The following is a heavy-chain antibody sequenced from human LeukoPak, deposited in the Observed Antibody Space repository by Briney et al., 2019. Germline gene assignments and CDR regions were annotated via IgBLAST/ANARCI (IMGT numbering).Heavy chain of an antibody. CDR2: IYTSGST. CDR1: GGSISSGSYY. J-gene: IGHJ3*02. V-gene: IGHV4-61*02. Sequence: SETLSLTCTVSGGSISSGSYYWSWIRQPAGKGLEWIGRIYTSGSTNYNPSHKSRVTISVDTSKNQFSLKLSSVTAADTAVYYCAREGDSSSRNAFDIWGQGTMVTVSS. CDR3: AREGDSSSRNAFDI. D-gene: IGHD6-13*01.